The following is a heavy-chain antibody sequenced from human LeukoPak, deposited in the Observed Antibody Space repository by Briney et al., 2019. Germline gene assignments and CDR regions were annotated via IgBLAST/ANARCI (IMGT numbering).Heavy chain of an antibody. CDR2: IWYDGSNK. J-gene: IGHJ4*02. D-gene: IGHD4-17*01. CDR3: ARSVTVTTLDY. V-gene: IGHV3-33*01. CDR1: GFTFSSYG. Sequence: GGSLRLSCAASGFTFSSYGMHWVRQAPGKGLEWVAVIWYDGSNKYCADSVKGRFTISRDNSKNTLYLQMNSLRAEDTAVYYCARSVTVTTLDYWGQGTLVTVSS.